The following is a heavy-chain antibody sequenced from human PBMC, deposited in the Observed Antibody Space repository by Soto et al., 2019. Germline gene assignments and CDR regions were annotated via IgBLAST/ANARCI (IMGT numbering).Heavy chain of an antibody. J-gene: IGHJ6*02. CDR2: ISYDGSNK. V-gene: IGHV3-30*18. Sequence: GGSLRLSCAASGFTFSSYSMNWVRQAPGKGLEWVAVISYDGSNKYYADSVKGRFTISRDNSKNTLYLQMNSLRAEDTAVYYCAKDSPPFQWLVPGGMDVWGQGTTVTVSS. D-gene: IGHD6-19*01. CDR1: GFTFSSYS. CDR3: AKDSPPFQWLVPGGMDV.